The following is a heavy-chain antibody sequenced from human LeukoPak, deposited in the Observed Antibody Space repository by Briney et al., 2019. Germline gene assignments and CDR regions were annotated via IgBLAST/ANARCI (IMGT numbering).Heavy chain of an antibody. Sequence: PGGSLRLSCAASGFTFSSHAMTWVRQAPGKGLELVSAISGSGDSTYYADSVKGRFTISRDNSKNTLFLQMNSLRAEDTALYYCAKSLEYGARGGAFDIWGQGTMVTVSS. CDR2: ISGSGDST. CDR1: GFTFSSHA. V-gene: IGHV3-23*01. CDR3: AKSLEYGARGGAFDI. J-gene: IGHJ3*02. D-gene: IGHD4-17*01.